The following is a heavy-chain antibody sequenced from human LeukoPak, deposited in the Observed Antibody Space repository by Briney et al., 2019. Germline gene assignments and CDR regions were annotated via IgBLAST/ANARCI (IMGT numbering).Heavy chain of an antibody. V-gene: IGHV4-31*03. Sequence: SETLSLTCTVSGGSISSGGYYWSWIRQHPGKGLEWIGHIYYSGSTYYNPSLKSRVTISVDTSKNQFSLKLSSVTAADTAVYYCAGAVAGTDDFDYWGQGTLVTVSS. J-gene: IGHJ4*02. D-gene: IGHD6-19*01. CDR2: IYYSGST. CDR3: AGAVAGTDDFDY. CDR1: GGSISSGGYY.